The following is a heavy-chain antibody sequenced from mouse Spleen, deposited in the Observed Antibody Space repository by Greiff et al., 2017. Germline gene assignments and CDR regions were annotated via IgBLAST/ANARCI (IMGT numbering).Heavy chain of an antibody. V-gene: IGHV1-81*01. CDR3: ARSYYSKGFYAMDY. J-gene: IGHJ4*01. CDR2: IYPRSGNT. CDR1: GYTFTSYG. Sequence: VKLMESGAELARPGASVKLSCKASGYTFTSYGISWVKQRTGQGLEWIGEIYPRSGNTYYNEKFKGKATLTADKSSSTAYMELRSLTSEDSAVYFCARSYYSKGFYAMDYWGQGTSVTVSS. D-gene: IGHD2-5*01.